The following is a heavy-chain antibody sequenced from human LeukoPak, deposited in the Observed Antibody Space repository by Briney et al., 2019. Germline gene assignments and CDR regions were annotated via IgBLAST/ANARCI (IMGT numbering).Heavy chain of an antibody. CDR1: GGSISSYY. CDR2: IYTSGST. Sequence: PSETLSLTCTVSGGSISSYYWSWIRQPAGKGLEWIGRIYTSGSTNYNPSLKSRVTMSVDTSKNQFSLKLGSVTAADTAVYYCARGRVARNNEYYYYMDVWGKGTTVTVSS. D-gene: IGHD1/OR15-1a*01. J-gene: IGHJ6*03. CDR3: ARGRVARNNEYYYYMDV. V-gene: IGHV4-4*07.